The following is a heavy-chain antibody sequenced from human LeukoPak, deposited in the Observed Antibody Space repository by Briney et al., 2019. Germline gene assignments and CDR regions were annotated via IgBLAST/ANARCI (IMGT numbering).Heavy chain of an antibody. Sequence: GGSLRLSCAVSEFTLSSYPMNWVRQAPGKGLEWVSTFVRGSTYYADTVQGRFTTSRDNSKNTLYLQMNSLRAEDTAVYLCTRAAPYGTSWYGKDDNWGQGTLVAVSS. CDR2: FVRGST. V-gene: IGHV3-23*01. CDR1: EFTLSSYP. J-gene: IGHJ4*02. D-gene: IGHD6-13*01. CDR3: TRAAPYGTSWYGKDDN.